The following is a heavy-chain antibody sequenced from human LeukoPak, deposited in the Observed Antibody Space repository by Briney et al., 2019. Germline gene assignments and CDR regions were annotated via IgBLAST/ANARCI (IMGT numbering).Heavy chain of an antibody. CDR3: ARRSSTHAFDI. CDR1: GYTFTSYY. CDR2: INPNSGGT. Sequence: ASVKVSCKASGYTFTSYYVRWVRQAPGQGLEWLGWINPNSGGTIYAQKFQGRVTMTRDTSISTAYMDLRSLKSDDTAIYYCARRSSTHAFDIWGQGTMLTVSP. J-gene: IGHJ3*02. D-gene: IGHD3-10*01. V-gene: IGHV1-2*02.